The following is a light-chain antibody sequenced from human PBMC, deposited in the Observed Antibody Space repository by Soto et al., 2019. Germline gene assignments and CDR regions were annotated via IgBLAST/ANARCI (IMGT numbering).Light chain of an antibody. Sequence: QSVLTQPPSASGTTGKRVTISCSGSSSNIGRSSNIGSNPVNWYQQLPGTAPKLLIYNNNQRPSGVPDRFSGSKSGTSASLAISGLQSEDEADYYCAAWDDSLNGVVFSGGTKVTVL. CDR1: SSNIGRSSNIGSNP. CDR3: AAWDDSLNGVV. J-gene: IGLJ2*01. V-gene: IGLV1-44*01. CDR2: NNN.